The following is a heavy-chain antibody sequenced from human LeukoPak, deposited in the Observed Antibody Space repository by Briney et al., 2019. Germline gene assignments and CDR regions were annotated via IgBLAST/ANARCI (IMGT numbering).Heavy chain of an antibody. CDR2: IKSKTDGGTT. Sequence: GGSLRLSCAASGFTFSNAWMSWVRQVPGKGLEWVGRIKSKTDGGTTDYAAPVKGRFTISRDDSKNTLYLQMNSLKTEDTAVYYCTTDLLYIARNFDYWGQGTLVTVSS. J-gene: IGHJ4*02. D-gene: IGHD2-2*02. CDR1: GFTFSNAW. CDR3: TTDLLYIARNFDY. V-gene: IGHV3-15*01.